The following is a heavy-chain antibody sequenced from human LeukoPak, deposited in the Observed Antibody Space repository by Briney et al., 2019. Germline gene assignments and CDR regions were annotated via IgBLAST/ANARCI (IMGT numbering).Heavy chain of an antibody. J-gene: IGHJ4*02. V-gene: IGHV4-59*01. CDR1: GGSISTYY. Sequence: SETLSLTCTVSGGSISTYYWSWIRQPPGKGLERIGYIFHSGSTYYNPSLKSRVTISGDTSKNQFSLKLTSVTAADTAVYYCARTPVATYFDYWGQGTLVTVSS. D-gene: IGHD5-12*01. CDR3: ARTPVATYFDY. CDR2: IFHSGST.